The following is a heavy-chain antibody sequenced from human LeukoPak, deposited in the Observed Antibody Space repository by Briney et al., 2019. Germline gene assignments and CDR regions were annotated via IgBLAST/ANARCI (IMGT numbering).Heavy chain of an antibody. CDR2: ISGHSGNT. V-gene: IGHV1-18*01. Sequence: ASVKVSCKASGYIFSNYGITWVRQAPGHGLEWMGWISGHSGNTNYAQKFQDRATMTTDTSTSTAYMELRSLRFDDTAVYYCARFFAGGPGGPLTNNNGPDPGAQEPLVPVP. CDR1: GYIFSNYG. CDR3: ARFFAGGPGGPLTNNNGPDP. D-gene: IGHD1/OR15-1a*01. J-gene: IGHJ5*02.